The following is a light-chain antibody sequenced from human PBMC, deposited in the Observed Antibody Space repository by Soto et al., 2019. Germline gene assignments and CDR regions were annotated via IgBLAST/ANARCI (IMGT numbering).Light chain of an antibody. CDR3: HQVYTYPRT. CDR2: GAS. J-gene: IGKJ1*01. Sequence: IQVTQSPTSLSASVGDRVTITCRASQGVRSYLAWFQQRPGKAPKLLIFGASTLQNGVPARFSGGGFGTEFTLTITSLQPEDFATYYCHQVYTYPRTFGQGTKVDIK. V-gene: IGKV1-9*01. CDR1: QGVRSY.